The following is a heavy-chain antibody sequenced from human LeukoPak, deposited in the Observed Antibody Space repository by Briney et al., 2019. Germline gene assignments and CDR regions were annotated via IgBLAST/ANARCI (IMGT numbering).Heavy chain of an antibody. D-gene: IGHD3-10*01. CDR2: ILYSGGT. CDR3: ARDNPPFGSGNDAFDI. J-gene: IGHJ3*02. Sequence: SQTLSLTCTVSGGSISSDAYYRSWIRQHPGKGLECLGYILYSGGTYYNPSLKSRLTISVDTSKNQFSLKLSSVTAADTAVYYCARDNPPFGSGNDAFDIWGQGTMVTVSS. CDR1: GGSISSDAYY. V-gene: IGHV4-31*03.